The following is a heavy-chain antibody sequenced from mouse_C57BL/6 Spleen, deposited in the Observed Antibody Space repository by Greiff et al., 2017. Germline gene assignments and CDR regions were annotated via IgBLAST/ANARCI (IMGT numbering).Heavy chain of an antibody. CDR2: IYPGSGST. V-gene: IGHV1-55*01. D-gene: IGHD2-4*01. CDR3: ACVDDYDSYAIDY. CDR1: GYTFTSYW. J-gene: IGHJ4*01. Sequence: QVQLQQPGAELVKPGASVKMSCKASGYTFTSYWITWVPRRPGQGLEWIGEIYPGSGSTNYNEKFQSTATLTVDTSSSPSYMQLCHLAAEDSSVYYGACVDDYDSYAIDYWGQGPSVTVSS.